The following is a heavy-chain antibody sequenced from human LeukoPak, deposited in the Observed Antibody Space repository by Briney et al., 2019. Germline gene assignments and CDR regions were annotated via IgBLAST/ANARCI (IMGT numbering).Heavy chain of an antibody. CDR3: ASVITGSRLSD. J-gene: IGHJ4*02. Sequence: SETLSLTCAVSGGSITSSPYYWGWIRQPPGKGLEWIGSISYSESTFYNASLKSRATVSADTSKNQFSLQLTSVTAADTAFYYCASVITGSRLSDWGQGTLVTVSS. CDR1: GGSITSSPYY. D-gene: IGHD1-20*01. CDR2: ISYSEST. V-gene: IGHV4-39*01.